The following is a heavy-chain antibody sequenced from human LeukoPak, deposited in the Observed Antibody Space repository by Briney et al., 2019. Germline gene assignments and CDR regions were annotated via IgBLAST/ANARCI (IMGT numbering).Heavy chain of an antibody. V-gene: IGHV3-53*01. D-gene: IGHD1-14*01. Sequence: PGGSLRLSCAASGFTVSNNYMSWVRQAPGKGLEWVSISYSDSNTNYADSVKGRFTISRDTSQNTLSLQMNSLRAEDTAVYYCVRKNRDFNAAFGIWGQETVVTVSS. J-gene: IGHJ3*02. CDR1: GFTVSNNY. CDR3: VRKNRDFNAAFGI. CDR2: SYSDSNT.